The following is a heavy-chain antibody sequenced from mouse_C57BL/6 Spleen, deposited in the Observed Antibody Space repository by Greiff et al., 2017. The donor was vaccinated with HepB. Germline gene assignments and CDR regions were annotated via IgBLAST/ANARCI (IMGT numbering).Heavy chain of an antibody. V-gene: IGHV8-12*01. CDR1: GFSLSTSGMG. CDR3: ARVYGNYDYYAMDY. CDR2: IYWDDDK. Sequence: QVTLKESGPGILQSSQTLSLTCSFSGFSLSTSGMGVSWIRQPSGKGLEWLAHIYWDDDKRYNPSLKSRLTISKDTSRNQVFLKITSVDTADTATYDCARVYGNYDYYAMDYWGQGTSVTVSS. J-gene: IGHJ4*01. D-gene: IGHD2-1*01.